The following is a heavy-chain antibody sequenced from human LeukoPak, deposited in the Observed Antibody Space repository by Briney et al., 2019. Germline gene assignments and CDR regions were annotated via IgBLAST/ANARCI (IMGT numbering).Heavy chain of an antibody. CDR1: GFTFSSYG. D-gene: IGHD1-1*01. CDR2: ISYDGSNK. V-gene: IGHV3-30*03. Sequence: PGRSLRLSCAASGFTFSSYGMHWVRQAPGKGLEWVAVISYDGSNKYYADSVKGRFTISRDNSKNTLYLQMNSLRAEDTAVYYCATWGEGGTTNPKNYFDYWGQGTLVTVSS. CDR3: ATWGEGGTTNPKNYFDY. J-gene: IGHJ4*02.